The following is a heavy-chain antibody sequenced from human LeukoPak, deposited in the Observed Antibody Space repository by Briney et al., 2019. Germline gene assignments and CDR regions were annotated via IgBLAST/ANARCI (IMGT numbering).Heavy chain of an antibody. CDR3: ATAFGYYDSSGYYSYFDY. V-gene: IGHV1-24*01. CDR1: GYTLTELS. Sequence: ASVKVSCKVSGYTLTELSMHWVRQAPGKGREWMGGFDPEDGETIYAQKFQGRVTITEDTSTDTAYMELSSLRSEDTAVYYCATAFGYYDSSGYYSYFDYRGQGTLVTVSS. CDR2: FDPEDGET. J-gene: IGHJ4*02. D-gene: IGHD3-22*01.